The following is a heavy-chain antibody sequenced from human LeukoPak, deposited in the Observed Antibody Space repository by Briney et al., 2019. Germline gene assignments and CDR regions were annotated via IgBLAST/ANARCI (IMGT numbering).Heavy chain of an antibody. CDR1: GFTFSSYA. CDR3: AKGVGSGWYFDY. J-gene: IGHJ4*02. D-gene: IGHD6-19*01. Sequence: GGSLRLSCAASGFTFSSYAMSWVRQAPGKGLEWVSAISGSGGSTYYADSVKGRFTISRDNSKNTLYLQMNSLRAEDTAEYYCAKGVGSGWYFDYWGQGTLVTVSS. V-gene: IGHV3-23*01. CDR2: ISGSGGST.